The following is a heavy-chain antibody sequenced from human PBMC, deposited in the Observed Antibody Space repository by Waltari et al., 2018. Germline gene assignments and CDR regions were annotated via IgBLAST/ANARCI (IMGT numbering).Heavy chain of an antibody. J-gene: IGHJ4*02. CDR2: INHSGST. CDR3: ARGTAVVTPGLFDY. CDR1: GGSFSGYY. V-gene: IGHV4-34*01. Sequence: QVQLQQWGAGLLKPSETLSLTCAVHGGSFSGYYWGWIRQPPGKGLEWIGEINHSGSTNYNPSLKSRVTISVDTSKNQFSLKLSSVTAADTAVYYCARGTAVVTPGLFDYWGQGTLVTVSS. D-gene: IGHD2-21*02.